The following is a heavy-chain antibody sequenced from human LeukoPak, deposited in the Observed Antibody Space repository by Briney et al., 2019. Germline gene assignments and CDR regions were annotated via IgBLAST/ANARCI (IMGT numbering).Heavy chain of an antibody. J-gene: IGHJ4*02. CDR1: GYTFTGYY. D-gene: IGHD1-26*01. Sequence: ASVKVSCKASGYTFTGYYMYWVRQAPGQGLEWMGWINTNSGDTNYAQKFQGSVTMTRDTSISTAYMELSRLRSDDTAVYYCARGRGSYSFDYWGQGTLVTVSS. CDR3: ARGRGSYSFDY. V-gene: IGHV1-2*02. CDR2: INTNSGDT.